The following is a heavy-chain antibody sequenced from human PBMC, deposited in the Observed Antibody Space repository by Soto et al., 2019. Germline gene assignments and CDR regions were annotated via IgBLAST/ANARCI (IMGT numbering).Heavy chain of an antibody. CDR2: IDPSDSYT. D-gene: IGHD5-18*01. CDR3: ARKNMVTDYYYYGMDV. J-gene: IGHJ6*02. Sequence: GESLKISCKGSGYSFTSSWISWVRQMPGKGLEWMGRIDPSDSYTNYSPSFQGHVTISADKSISTAYLQWSSLKASDTAMYYCARKNMVTDYYYYGMDVWGQGTTVTVSS. V-gene: IGHV5-10-1*01. CDR1: GYSFTSSW.